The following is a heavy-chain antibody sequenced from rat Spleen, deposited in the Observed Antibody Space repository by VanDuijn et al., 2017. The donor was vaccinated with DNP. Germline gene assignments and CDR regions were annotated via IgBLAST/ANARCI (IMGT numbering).Heavy chain of an antibody. CDR1: GFTFSDYY. Sequence: EVQLVESGGGLVQPGRSLKLSCAASGFTFSDYYMAWVRQAPTKGLEWVAYIRFDGATTYYGDSVKGRFTISRDNAKSSLYLQMNSLRSEDTATYYCAIYYYSGDNWFAYWGQGTLVTVSS. J-gene: IGHJ3*01. V-gene: IGHV5-20*01. CDR2: IRFDGATT. D-gene: IGHD1-1*01. CDR3: AIYYYSGDNWFAY.